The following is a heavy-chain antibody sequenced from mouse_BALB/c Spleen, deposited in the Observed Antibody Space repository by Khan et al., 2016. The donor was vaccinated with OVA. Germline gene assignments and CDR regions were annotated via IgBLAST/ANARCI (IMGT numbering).Heavy chain of an antibody. V-gene: IGHV9-3-1*01. CDR2: INTYTGEP. Sequence: QIQLVQSGPELKKPGETVKISCKASGYTFTNYGMNWVKQAPGKGLKWMGWINTYTGEPTYADDFKGRFAFTLDTSSSTAYLQINNLKNEDTATYFGASGGYWYVDVWGAGTTVTVSS. D-gene: IGHD1-1*02. CDR1: GYTFTNYG. CDR3: ASGGYWYVDV. J-gene: IGHJ1*01.